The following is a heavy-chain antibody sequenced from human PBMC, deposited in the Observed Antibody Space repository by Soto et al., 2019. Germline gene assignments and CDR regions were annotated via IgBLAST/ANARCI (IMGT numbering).Heavy chain of an antibody. J-gene: IGHJ6*03. V-gene: IGHV3-23*01. Sequence: EVQLLESGGGLVQPGGSLRLSCATSGFTFSTYAMNWLRQAPGRGLECVSFISGSGRTTYYADSVKGRFTVSRDNSKSTQYLQMNSLRAADKAIYYCAKFRGPSYSYYYMDVWGKGATVTVSS. D-gene: IGHD3-16*01. CDR1: GFTFSTYA. CDR2: ISGSGRTT. CDR3: AKFRGPSYSYYYMDV.